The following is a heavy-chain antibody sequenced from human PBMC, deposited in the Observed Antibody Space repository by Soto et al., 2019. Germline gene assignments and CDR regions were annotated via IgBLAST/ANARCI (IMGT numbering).Heavy chain of an antibody. V-gene: IGHV4-59*01. Sequence: SETLSLTCTVSGGSISSYYWSWIRQPPGKGLEWIGYIYYSGSTNYNPSLKSRVTISVDTSKNQFSLKLSSVTAADTAVYYCARAPPLHGSSTSCYGRLFDYWGQGTVVTVSS. D-gene: IGHD2-2*01. CDR1: GGSISSYY. J-gene: IGHJ4*02. CDR3: ARAPPLHGSSTSCYGRLFDY. CDR2: IYYSGST.